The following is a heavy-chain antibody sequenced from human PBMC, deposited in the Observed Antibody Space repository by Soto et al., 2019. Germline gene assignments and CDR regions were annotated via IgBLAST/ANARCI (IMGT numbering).Heavy chain of an antibody. CDR1: GFTFSSYA. D-gene: IGHD4-17*01. CDR3: AKGLPQVTAFDY. CDR2: ISGSGGST. J-gene: IGHJ4*02. Sequence: EVQLLESGGGLVQPGGSLRLSCAASGFTFSSYAMSWVRQAPGKGLEWVSAISGSGGSTYYADSVKGRFTISRDNSKNTLYPQMNSLRAEYTAVYYCAKGLPQVTAFDYWGQGTLVTVSS. V-gene: IGHV3-23*01.